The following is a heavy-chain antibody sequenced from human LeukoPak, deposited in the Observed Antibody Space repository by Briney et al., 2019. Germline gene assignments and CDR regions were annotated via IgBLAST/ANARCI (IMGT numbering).Heavy chain of an antibody. J-gene: IGHJ4*02. CDR2: INHNGNVN. CDR1: GFTFSSYW. Sequence: GGSLRLSCAASGFTFSSYWMNWARQAPGKGLEWVASINHNGNVNYYVDSVKGRFTISRDNAKKSLYLQINTLRAEDTAVYYCVRGPHIAATSYWGQGTLVTVSS. V-gene: IGHV3-7*03. D-gene: IGHD6-25*01. CDR3: VRGPHIAATSY.